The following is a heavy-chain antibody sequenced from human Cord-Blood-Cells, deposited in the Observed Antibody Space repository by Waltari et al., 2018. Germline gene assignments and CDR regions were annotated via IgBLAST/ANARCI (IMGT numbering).Heavy chain of an antibody. CDR3: ARLGSSYYYYYGMDV. J-gene: IGHJ6*02. CDR1: GYSISRRYY. CDR2: IYHSGST. V-gene: IGHV4-38-2*02. Sequence: VQLQESGPGLAKPSEPLAPTGTGSGYSISRRYYSGRIRQPPGKGLEWIGSIYHSGSTYYNPSLKSRVTISVDTSKNQFSLKLSSVTAADTAVYYCARLGSSYYYYYGMDVWGQGTTVTVSS. D-gene: IGHD2-15*01.